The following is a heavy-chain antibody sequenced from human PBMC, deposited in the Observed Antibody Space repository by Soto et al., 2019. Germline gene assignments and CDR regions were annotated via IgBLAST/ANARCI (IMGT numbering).Heavy chain of an antibody. J-gene: IGHJ6*02. CDR2: IYHSGSP. CDR1: GYSMSSGYY. V-gene: IGHV4-38-2*02. CDR3: ARDEWDYYDSSGYYYYYYGMDV. Sequence: WETLSRNCAVSGYSMSSGYYWGGVRQPAGKGLEWIGSIYHSGSPSYNPSLKSRVTISVDTSKNQFSLKLSSVTAADTAVYYCARDEWDYYDSSGYYYYYYGMDVWGQGTTVT. D-gene: IGHD3-22*01.